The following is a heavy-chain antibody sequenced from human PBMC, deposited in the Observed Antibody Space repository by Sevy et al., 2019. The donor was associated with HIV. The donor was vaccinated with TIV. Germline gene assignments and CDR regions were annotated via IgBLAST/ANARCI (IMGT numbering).Heavy chain of an antibody. CDR1: GGSISSYY. Sequence: SETLSLTCTVSGGSISSYYWSWIRQPAGKGLEWIGRIYTSGSTNYNPSLKSRVTMSVDTSKNQFSLKLRSVTAADTAVYYCARDQGYSSSWYNDAFDIWGQGTMVTVSS. V-gene: IGHV4-4*07. CDR2: IYTSGST. J-gene: IGHJ3*02. CDR3: ARDQGYSSSWYNDAFDI. D-gene: IGHD6-13*01.